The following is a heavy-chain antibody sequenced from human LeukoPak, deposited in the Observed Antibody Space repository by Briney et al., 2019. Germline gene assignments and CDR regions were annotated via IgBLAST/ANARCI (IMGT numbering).Heavy chain of an antibody. CDR2: ISGSGGST. CDR1: GFTFSSYA. Sequence: PGGSLRLSCAASGFTFSSYAMSWVRQAPGKGLEWVSAISGSGGSTYYADSVKGRFTISRDNSKNTLYLQMNSLRAEDTAVYYCAKVVAAAGTPYYYYYMDVWGKGTTVTVSS. CDR3: AKVVAAAGTPYYYYYMDV. V-gene: IGHV3-23*01. J-gene: IGHJ6*03. D-gene: IGHD6-13*01.